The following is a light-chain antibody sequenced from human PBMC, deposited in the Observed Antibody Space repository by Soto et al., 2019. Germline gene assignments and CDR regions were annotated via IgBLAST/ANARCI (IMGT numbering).Light chain of an antibody. V-gene: IGKV3-15*01. CDR1: QSVSSN. CDR3: QQYNYWPPPIT. Sequence: EIGMTQSASTLSVSAGERATLSWRASQSVSSNLAWYQQKPGQAPRLLVYAASTRATGIPARFSGSGSGKEFTLTISSLQSEDFAVYYCQQYNYWPPPITFGQGTRLEIK. J-gene: IGKJ5*01. CDR2: AAS.